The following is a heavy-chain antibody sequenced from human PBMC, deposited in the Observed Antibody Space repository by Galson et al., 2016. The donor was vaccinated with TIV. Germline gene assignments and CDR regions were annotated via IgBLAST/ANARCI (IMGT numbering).Heavy chain of an antibody. V-gene: IGHV3-30*18. D-gene: IGHD4-17*01. CDR1: GFTFSDYG. Sequence: SLRLSCAASGFTFSDYGMHWVRQAPGKGLEWVAVISYDGSDQYYAGSVKGQFTISRDNSKNTLYLQMNSLRSDDTAMYYCAKDPRLYGDYFLHYFDYWGQGTLVTVSS. CDR2: ISYDGSDQ. J-gene: IGHJ4*02. CDR3: AKDPRLYGDYFLHYFDY.